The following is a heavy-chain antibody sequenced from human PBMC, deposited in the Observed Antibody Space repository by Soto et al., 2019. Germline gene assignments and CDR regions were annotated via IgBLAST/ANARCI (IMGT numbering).Heavy chain of an antibody. CDR1: GFTFSSYS. Sequence: GGSLRLSCAASGFTFSSYSMNWVRQAPGKGLEWVSYISSSSSTIYYADSVKGRLTISRDNAKNSLYLQMNSLRAEDTAVYYCARVFTYCSGGSCYSSFPTFDYWGQGTLVTVSS. J-gene: IGHJ4*02. CDR3: ARVFTYCSGGSCYSSFPTFDY. CDR2: ISSSSSTI. V-gene: IGHV3-48*01. D-gene: IGHD2-15*01.